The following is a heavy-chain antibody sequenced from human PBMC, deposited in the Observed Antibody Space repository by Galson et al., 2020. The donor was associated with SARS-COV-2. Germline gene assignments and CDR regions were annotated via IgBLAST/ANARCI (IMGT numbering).Heavy chain of an antibody. Sequence: ASVKVSCKASGYAFTSFYIQWVRQAPGQGLVWMGIIDPSSGTTRYAQKMQGRVTMTRDTSTSTAYMELSSLRFEDTAVYYCARAPSDYYGMDVWGQGTTVTVSS. CDR3: ARAPSDYYGMDV. CDR2: IDPSSGTT. CDR1: GYAFTSFY. D-gene: IGHD1-26*01. V-gene: IGHV1-46*04. J-gene: IGHJ6*02.